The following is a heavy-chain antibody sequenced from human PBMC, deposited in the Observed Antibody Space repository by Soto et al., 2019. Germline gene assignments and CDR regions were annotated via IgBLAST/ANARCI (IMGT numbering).Heavy chain of an antibody. CDR1: GDSVSSNTAS. CDR2: TYFRSKWYN. Sequence: SQTLSLTCALSGDSVSSNTASWNWIRQSPSRGLEWLGRTYFRSKWYNDYAVSVKSRIIINPDTSNNQFSLQLNSVTPEDTAVYFCAKGDNLGPKTGYAFDPRGQGIMVTVSS. CDR3: AKGDNLGPKTGYAFDP. D-gene: IGHD5-12*01. J-gene: IGHJ5*02. V-gene: IGHV6-1*01.